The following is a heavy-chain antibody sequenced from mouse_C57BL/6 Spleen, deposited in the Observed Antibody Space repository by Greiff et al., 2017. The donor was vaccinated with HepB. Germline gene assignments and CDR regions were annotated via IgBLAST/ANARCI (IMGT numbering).Heavy chain of an antibody. D-gene: IGHD1-1*01. CDR2: IDPSDSYT. V-gene: IGHV1-69*01. Sequence: QVQLQQPGAELVMPGASVKLSCKASGYTFTSYWMHWVKQRPGQGLEWFGEIDPSDSYTNYNQKFKGKSTLTVDKSSSTAYMQLSSLTSEDSAVYYCARRDSTTVRGAMDYWGQGTSVTVSS. CDR1: GYTFTSYW. J-gene: IGHJ4*01. CDR3: ARRDSTTVRGAMDY.